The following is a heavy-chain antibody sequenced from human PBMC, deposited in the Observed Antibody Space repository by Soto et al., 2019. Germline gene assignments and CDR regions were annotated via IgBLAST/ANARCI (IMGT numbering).Heavy chain of an antibody. D-gene: IGHD2-2*01. CDR2: IYHTGTT. CDR1: GGSISSIDYF. Sequence: QVQLQESGPGMVKPSQTLSLTCSVSGGSISSIDYFWSWIRQPPGKGLEWIGFIYHTGTTYYNPSLRSRGTISIDPSKSQFSMKLNSVTAADTAVYYCARVMAAMQNWLDPWGQGTLVTVSP. CDR3: ARVMAAMQNWLDP. J-gene: IGHJ5*02. V-gene: IGHV4-30-4*01.